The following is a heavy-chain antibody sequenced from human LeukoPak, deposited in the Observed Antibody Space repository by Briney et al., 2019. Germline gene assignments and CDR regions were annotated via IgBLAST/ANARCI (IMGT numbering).Heavy chain of an antibody. CDR3: TPENDPLGKMGRFDP. J-gene: IGHJ5*01. CDR1: GFTFGNYG. CDR2: IRYDGNEE. V-gene: IGHV3-33*01. Sequence: GRSLRLSCAASGFTFGNYGMHWVRQAPGKGLDWVAGIRYDGNEELYADSVRGRFTISRDNSRNILYLQMNSLSPEDTATYYCTPENDPLGKMGRFDPWGQGTLVTVSS. D-gene: IGHD3-16*01.